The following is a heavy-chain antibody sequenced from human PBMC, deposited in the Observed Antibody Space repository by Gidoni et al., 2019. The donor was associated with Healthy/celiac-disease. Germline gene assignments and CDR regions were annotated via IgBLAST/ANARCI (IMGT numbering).Heavy chain of an antibody. CDR3: ARVSIAARYFDY. Sequence: QVQLQESGPGLVKTSGTLSLTCAVSGGTLSSSNWWSWVRQPPGKGLEWIGEIYHSGSTNYNPSLKSRVTRSVDKSKNQVSLKMSSLTAADTAVYYCARVSIAARYFDYWGQGTLVTVSS. J-gene: IGHJ4*02. CDR2: IYHSGST. V-gene: IGHV4-4*02. D-gene: IGHD6-6*01. CDR1: GGTLSSSNW.